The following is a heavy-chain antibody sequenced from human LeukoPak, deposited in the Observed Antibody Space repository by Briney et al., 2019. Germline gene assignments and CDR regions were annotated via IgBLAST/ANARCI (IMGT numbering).Heavy chain of an antibody. CDR3: ARFARLLEG. J-gene: IGHJ4*02. CDR2: IGGSGSGT. CDR1: GFSFSDAY. Sequence: GGSLRLSCVASGFSFSDAYMAWLPQAPGKRPEYLSYIGGSGSGTTYADSVKGSFTISTDNTKKSLYLQMSGLRDDNTAVYYGARFARLLEGWGQGTLVIVSS. D-gene: IGHD3-22*01. V-gene: IGHV3-11*04.